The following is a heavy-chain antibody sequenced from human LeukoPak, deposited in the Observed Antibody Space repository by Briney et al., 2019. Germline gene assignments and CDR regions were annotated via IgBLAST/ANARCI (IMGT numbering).Heavy chain of an antibody. V-gene: IGHV3-30*02. Sequence: GGSLRLSCAASGFTFSSFGMHWVCQAPGKGLEWVAFIRYDGSNKYYADSVKGRFTISRDNSKNTLYLQMNSLRAEDTAVYYCVVITQAWGQGTLVTVSS. CDR1: GFTFSSFG. CDR3: VVITQA. D-gene: IGHD2/OR15-2a*01. J-gene: IGHJ5*02. CDR2: IRYDGSNK.